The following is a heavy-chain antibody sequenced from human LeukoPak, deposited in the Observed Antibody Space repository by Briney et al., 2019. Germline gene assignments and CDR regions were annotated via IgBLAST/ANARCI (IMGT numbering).Heavy chain of an antibody. CDR1: GYSISSNYY. V-gene: IGHV4-38-2*02. Sequence: SETLSLTCAVSGYSISSNYYWGWIRQPPGKGLEWIGCFYHSGNTYYNPSLKSRVTISVDTSKNQFSLKLSSVTAADTAVYYCARDDFDYWGQGTLVTVSS. CDR2: FYHSGNT. CDR3: ARDDFDY. J-gene: IGHJ4*02.